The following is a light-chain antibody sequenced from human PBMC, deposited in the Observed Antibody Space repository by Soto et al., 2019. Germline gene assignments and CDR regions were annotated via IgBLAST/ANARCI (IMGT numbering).Light chain of an antibody. V-gene: IGKV3-11*01. J-gene: IGKJ4*01. CDR1: QSVNSY. Sequence: EIVLTQSPATLSLSPGERATLSCRASQSVNSYLAWYQHKPGQSPRLLIYDASIRATGIPARFSGSGSGTDFTLTISSLEPEDFAVYDCQQRSNWITFGGGTKVEIK. CDR2: DAS. CDR3: QQRSNWIT.